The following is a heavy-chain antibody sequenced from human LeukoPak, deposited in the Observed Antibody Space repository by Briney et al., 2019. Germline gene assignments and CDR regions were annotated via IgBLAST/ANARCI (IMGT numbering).Heavy chain of an antibody. J-gene: IGHJ6*03. CDR2: INQEGGDK. D-gene: IGHD6-13*01. CDR3: ARGAAAGTHYYYYYYMDV. V-gene: IGHV3-7*01. Sequence: GSLRLSCVDSGVTFNRYWMSWVRQAPGKGLEWVANINQEGGDKYYVDSVKGRFTISRDNAKNSLYLQMNSLRPDDTAVYYCARGAAAGTHYYYYYYMDVWGKGTTVTVSS. CDR1: GVTFNRYW.